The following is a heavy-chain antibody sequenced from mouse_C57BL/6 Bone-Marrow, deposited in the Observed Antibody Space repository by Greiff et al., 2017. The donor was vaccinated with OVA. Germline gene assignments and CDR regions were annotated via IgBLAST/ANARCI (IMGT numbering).Heavy chain of an antibody. D-gene: IGHD1-1*02. V-gene: IGHV1-69*01. Sequence: VQLQQPGAELVMPGASVKLSCKASGYTFTSYWMHWVKQRPGQGLEWIGEIDPSDSYNNYNQKFKGKATLTVDKSSSTVYMQLSSLTSEDSAVYYCARGGWSDYYAMDYWGQGTSVTVSS. CDR1: GYTFTSYW. CDR3: ARGGWSDYYAMDY. J-gene: IGHJ4*01. CDR2: IDPSDSYN.